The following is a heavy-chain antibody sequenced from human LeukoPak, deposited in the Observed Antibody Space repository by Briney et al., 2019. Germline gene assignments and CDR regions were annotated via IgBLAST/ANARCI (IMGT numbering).Heavy chain of an antibody. V-gene: IGHV4-59*08. CDR2: TYYGGTT. D-gene: IGHD5-24*01. Sequence: SETLSLTCSVSGASVTGTYWSWVRQTPGKGLEWIAYTYYGGTTEYNPSLKSRATISVDTSKNHFSLALRSGTAADTAVYFCARLGLYDGYTHDSWGQGTLVTVSS. J-gene: IGHJ4*02. CDR1: GASVTGTY. CDR3: ARLGLYDGYTHDS.